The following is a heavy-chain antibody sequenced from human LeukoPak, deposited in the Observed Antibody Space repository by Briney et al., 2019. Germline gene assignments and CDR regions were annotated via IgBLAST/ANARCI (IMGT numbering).Heavy chain of an antibody. V-gene: IGHV1-2*02. CDR3: ARDRDDTVTTGY. J-gene: IGHJ4*02. D-gene: IGHD4-17*01. CDR1: GYTFTGYY. CDR2: INPNSGGT. Sequence: ASVKVSCKASGYTFTGYYMHWVRQAPGQGLEWMGWINPNSGGTNYAQKFQGRVTMTRDTSISTAYMELSRLRSDDTAVYYCARDRDDTVTTGYWGQGTLVTVSS.